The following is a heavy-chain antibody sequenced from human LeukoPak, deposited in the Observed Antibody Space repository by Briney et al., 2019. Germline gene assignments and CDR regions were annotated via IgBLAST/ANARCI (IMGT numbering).Heavy chain of an antibody. V-gene: IGHV3-23*01. J-gene: IGHJ6*04. CDR2: ISGSGGST. CDR1: GFTFSSYA. D-gene: IGHD3-16*02. CDR3: AKVLDQYYDYVWGSYPSMDV. Sequence: QSGGSLRLSCAASGFTFSSYAMSWVRQAPGKGLEWVSAISGSGGSTYYADSVKGRFTISRDNSKNTLYLQMNSLRAEDTAVYYCAKVLDQYYDYVWGSYPSMDVWGKGTTVTVSS.